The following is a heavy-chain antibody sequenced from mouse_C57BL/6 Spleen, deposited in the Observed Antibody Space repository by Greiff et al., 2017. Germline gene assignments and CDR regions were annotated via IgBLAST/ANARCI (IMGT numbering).Heavy chain of an antibody. J-gene: IGHJ3*01. CDR2: IVPEDGDP. Sequence: LLESRAALVRPGASVKLSCTASGFNIKDYYMHWVKQMPEQGLEWFGRIVPEDGDPDYSTKFQGKSTMTADTSYNTAYLQISSLTSEDTAVYYCTSYYYGSTWFADWGQGTLVTVSA. V-gene: IGHV14-1*01. D-gene: IGHD1-1*01. CDR1: GFNIKDYY. CDR3: TSYYYGSTWFAD.